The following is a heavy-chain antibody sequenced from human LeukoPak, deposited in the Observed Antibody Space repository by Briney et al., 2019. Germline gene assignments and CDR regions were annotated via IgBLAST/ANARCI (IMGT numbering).Heavy chain of an antibody. D-gene: IGHD1-26*01. V-gene: IGHV3-9*03. Sequence: GGSLRLSYAASGFTFDDYAMHWVRQAPGKGLEWVSSISWNSGSIGYADSVKGRFTISRDNAKNSLYLQMNSLRAEDMALYYCAKDIAVAGATFSGSAAFDIWGQGTMVTVSS. CDR1: GFTFDDYA. J-gene: IGHJ3*02. CDR3: AKDIAVAGATFSGSAAFDI. CDR2: ISWNSGSI.